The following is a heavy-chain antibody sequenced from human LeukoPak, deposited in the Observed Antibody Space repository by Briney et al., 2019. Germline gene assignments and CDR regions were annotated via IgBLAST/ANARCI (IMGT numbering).Heavy chain of an antibody. CDR1: DDSFSSKTYY. D-gene: IGHD3-9*01. V-gene: IGHV4-39*01. J-gene: IGHJ6*03. CDR3: AISEILTGMRHYSYYMDV. Sequence: SETLSLTCTVSDDSFSSKTYYWAWIRQPPGKGLECIGGIRYSGTTYFNPSLKSRVTISMDTSKNQFSLKLSSVTAADTAVYYCAISEILTGMRHYSYYMDVWGKGTTVTVSS. CDR2: IRYSGTT.